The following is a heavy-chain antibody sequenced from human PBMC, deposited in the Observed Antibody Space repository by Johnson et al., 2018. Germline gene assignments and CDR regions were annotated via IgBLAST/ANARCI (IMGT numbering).Heavy chain of an antibody. CDR2: IYPGDSDT. CDR1: GYSFTSYW. Sequence: VQLVQSGAEVKKPGESLKISCKGSGYSFTSYWIGWVRQMPGKGLEWLGIIYPGDSDTRYSPSFPGQVTSSADKSISTAYLQWSSLKASDTAMDYCARHEGGSHGSFSVDIWGQGTMVTVSS. D-gene: IGHD1-26*01. V-gene: IGHV5-51*01. CDR3: ARHEGGSHGSFSVDI. J-gene: IGHJ3*02.